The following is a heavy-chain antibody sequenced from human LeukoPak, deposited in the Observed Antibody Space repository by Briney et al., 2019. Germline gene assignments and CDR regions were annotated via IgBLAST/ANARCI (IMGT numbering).Heavy chain of an antibody. CDR1: GSKLTEFS. V-gene: IGHV1-24*01. J-gene: IGHJ6*02. CDR2: FGPEHGET. Sequence: ASVKVACKVFGSKLTEFSMHWVRQAPGKGLEWMGGFGPEHGETLYAQNFQGRVAVTEDRATDTAYMELSGLRSEDTAVYHCARERTEIVPTEVTTQFYPYYYGMDVWGQGTTVTVSS. D-gene: IGHD1-1*01. CDR3: ARERTEIVPTEVTTQFYPYYYGMDV.